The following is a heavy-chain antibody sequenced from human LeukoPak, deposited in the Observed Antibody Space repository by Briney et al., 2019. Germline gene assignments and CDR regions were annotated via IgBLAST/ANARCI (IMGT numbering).Heavy chain of an antibody. CDR1: GGSISSYY. CDR3: ARDPVYSSGWYSDDY. CDR2: IYTSGST. V-gene: IGHV4-4*07. D-gene: IGHD6-19*01. J-gene: IGHJ4*02. Sequence: SETLSLTCTVSGGSISSYYWSWIRQPAGKGLEWIGRIYTSGSTNYNPSLKSRVTMSVDTSKNQSSLKLSSVTAADTAVYYCARDPVYSSGWYSDDYWGQGTLVTVPS.